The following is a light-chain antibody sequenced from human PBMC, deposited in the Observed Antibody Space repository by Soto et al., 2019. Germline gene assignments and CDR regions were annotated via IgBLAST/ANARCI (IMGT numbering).Light chain of an antibody. CDR1: QSISSW. CDR3: QQYNSYPYT. Sequence: DIQMTQSPSTLSASVGDRVTITCRASQSISSWLDWYQQKPGKAPKLLIYDASSLESGVPSRFSGSGSGTEFTLTISSLQPDDFATYYCQQYNSYPYTFGQATKLEIK. J-gene: IGKJ2*01. CDR2: DAS. V-gene: IGKV1-5*01.